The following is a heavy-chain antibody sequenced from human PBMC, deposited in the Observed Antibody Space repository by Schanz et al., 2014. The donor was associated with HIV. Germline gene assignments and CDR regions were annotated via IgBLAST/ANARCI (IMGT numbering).Heavy chain of an antibody. Sequence: VQLLESGGGLEQPGGSLRLSCAASGFNFNNYAMTWVRQAPGKGLEWVAMIWYDGSNKFYADSVKGRFTISRDNSKNTLFLQMNSLRAEDTAVYYCARALGRFRLYHLDYWGQGTLVTVSS. D-gene: IGHD3-16*01. CDR1: GFNFNNYA. V-gene: IGHV3-33*08. CDR3: ARALGRFRLYHLDY. CDR2: IWYDGSNK. J-gene: IGHJ4*02.